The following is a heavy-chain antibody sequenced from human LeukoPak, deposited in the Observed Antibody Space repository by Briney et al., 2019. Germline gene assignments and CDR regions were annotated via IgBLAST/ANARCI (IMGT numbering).Heavy chain of an antibody. D-gene: IGHD1-26*01. CDR1: GFKFDDCG. CDR2: ISWDGDTT. V-gene: IGHV3-43D*03. CDR3: AKGVGATYPYYFDY. Sequence: TGGSLRLSCAASGFKFDDCGMHWVRQAPGKGLEWVSLISWDGDTTYYADSVKGRFTISRDNSKNSLDLQMNSLRAEDTALYYCAKGVGATYPYYFDYWGQGTLVTVSS. J-gene: IGHJ4*02.